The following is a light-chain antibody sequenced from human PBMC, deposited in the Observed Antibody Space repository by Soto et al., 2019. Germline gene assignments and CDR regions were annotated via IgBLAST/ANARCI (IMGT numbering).Light chain of an antibody. CDR1: QSVLYSSNNKNY. CDR2: WAS. J-gene: IGKJ1*01. Sequence: DIVMTQSPDSLAVSLGERATINCKSSQSVLYSSNNKNYLAWYQQKPGQPPELLIYWASTRESGVPDRFSGSGSGTDFTLTISGLQAEDVAVYYCQQYYSTPPTFGQGTKVEIK. V-gene: IGKV4-1*01. CDR3: QQYYSTPPT.